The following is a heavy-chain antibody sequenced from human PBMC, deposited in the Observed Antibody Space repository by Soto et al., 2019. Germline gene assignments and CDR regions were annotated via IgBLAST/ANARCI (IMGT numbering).Heavy chain of an antibody. V-gene: IGHV1-69*12. CDR1: GGTFSSYA. J-gene: IGHJ6*02. Sequence: QVQLVQSGAEVKKPGSSVKVSYKASGGTFSSYAISWVRQAPGQGLEWMGGIIPIFGTANHAQKFQGRVTIIADESTSTAYMELSSLRSEDTAVFYCASNNNVLTGSYYYGMDVWGQGTTVTVSS. CDR3: ASNNNVLTGSYYYGMDV. D-gene: IGHD3-9*01. CDR2: IIPIFGTA.